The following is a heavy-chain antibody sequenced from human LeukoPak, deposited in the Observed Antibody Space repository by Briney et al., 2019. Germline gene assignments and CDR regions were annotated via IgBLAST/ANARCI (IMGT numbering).Heavy chain of an antibody. CDR2: IYPDDSDT. CDR1: GYSFTNYW. CDR3: ARRDRGLGVSFDY. Sequence: PGESLKISCAGSGYSFTNYWIGWVRQMPGKGLEWMGIIYPDDSDTRYSPSFQGQVTISADKSITTAYLQWSSLQAADTAMYYCARRDRGLGVSFDYWGQGTLVTVSS. J-gene: IGHJ4*02. D-gene: IGHD3-10*01. V-gene: IGHV5-51*01.